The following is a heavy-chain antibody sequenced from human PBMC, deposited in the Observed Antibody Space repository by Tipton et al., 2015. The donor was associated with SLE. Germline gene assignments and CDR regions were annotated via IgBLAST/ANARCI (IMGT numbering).Heavy chain of an antibody. CDR2: VYSSGNT. V-gene: IGHV4-38-2*02. CDR1: GYSISTGYY. CDR3: ARGGGSYYDY. J-gene: IGHJ4*02. D-gene: IGHD1-26*01. Sequence: TLSLTCTVSGYSISTGYYWSWVRQPAGKGLEWIGRVYSSGNTIYNPSIKSRITLSLDTSKNQFYLRVNSVTAADTAVYYCARGGGSYYDYWGQGTLVTVSS.